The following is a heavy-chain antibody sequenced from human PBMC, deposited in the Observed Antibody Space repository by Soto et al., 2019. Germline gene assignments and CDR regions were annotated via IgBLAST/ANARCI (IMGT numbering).Heavy chain of an antibody. CDR2: INHRGRT. CDR1: GVAFIGYD. V-gene: IGHV4-34*01. Sequence: PSATXSLTCSVFGVAFIGYDFILIRQPPGKGLEWIGEINHRGRTNYKPSLKSRVTMSVDTSKNQFSLKLTSMTAADTAVYYCAKTNWKNNLLETWGQGTLVTVSS. D-gene: IGHD1-1*01. CDR3: AKTNWKNNLLET. J-gene: IGHJ5*02.